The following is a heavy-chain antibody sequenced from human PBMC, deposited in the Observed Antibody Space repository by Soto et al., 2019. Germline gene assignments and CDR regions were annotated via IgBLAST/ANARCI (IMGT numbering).Heavy chain of an antibody. CDR2: IKPGTSDI. CDR1: GYKFGSAW. D-gene: IGHD3-3*02. CDR3: ARQLSHICDS. Sequence: PGESLNISCKGVGYKFGSAWIGWVRQMPGKGLEWMGIIKPGTSDIRYSPSCRGHVTISADEAVSTAYLQWSSLKASDTAMYYCARQLSHICDSWGQGTLVTVSS. V-gene: IGHV5-51*01. J-gene: IGHJ4*02.